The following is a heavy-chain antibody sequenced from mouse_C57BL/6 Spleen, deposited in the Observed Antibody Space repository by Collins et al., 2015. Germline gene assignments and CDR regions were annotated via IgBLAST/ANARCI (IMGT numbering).Heavy chain of an antibody. Sequence: EVQLQQSVAELVRPGASVKLSCTASGFNIKSTYMHWVKQRPEQGLEWIGRIDPANGNTKYAPKFQGKATITADTSSNTAYLQLSSLTSEDTAIYYCARSTTVVAQKDYWGQGTSVTVSS. D-gene: IGHD1-1*01. CDR1: GFNIKSTY. CDR3: ARSTTVVAQKDY. V-gene: IGHV14-3*01. CDR2: IDPANGNT. J-gene: IGHJ4*01.